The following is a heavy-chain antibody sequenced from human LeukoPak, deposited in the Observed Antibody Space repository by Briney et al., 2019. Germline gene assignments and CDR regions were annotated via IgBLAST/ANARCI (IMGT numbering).Heavy chain of an antibody. V-gene: IGHV4-61*02. CDR2: ISSSGST. CDR3: ARGPYSYDSSGAFDI. J-gene: IGHJ3*02. Sequence: SETLSLTCTVSGGSISSSSYYWSWIRQPAGKGLEWIGRISSSGSTNYNPSLKRRVTISVDTSKNQFSLKLSSVTAADTVVYFCARGPYSYDSSGAFDIWGQGTMVTVSS. CDR1: GGSISSSSYY. D-gene: IGHD3-22*01.